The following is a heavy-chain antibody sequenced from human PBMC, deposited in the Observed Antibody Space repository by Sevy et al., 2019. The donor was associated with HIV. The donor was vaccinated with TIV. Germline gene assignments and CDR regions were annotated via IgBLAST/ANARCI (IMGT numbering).Heavy chain of an antibody. CDR2: ISSSSSYI. CDR3: ARDRLDAIYYFDY. CDR1: GFTFSSYS. V-gene: IGHV3-21*01. J-gene: IGHJ4*02. Sequence: GGSLRLSCAASGFTFSSYSMNWVRQAPGKGLEWVSSISSSSSYIYYADSVKGRFTISRDNAKNSLYLKMNSLRAEDTAVYYCARDRLDAIYYFDYWRQGPLVTVSS. D-gene: IGHD1-1*01.